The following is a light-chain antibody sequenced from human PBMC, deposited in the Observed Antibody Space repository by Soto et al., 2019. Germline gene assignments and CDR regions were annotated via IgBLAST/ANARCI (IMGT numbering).Light chain of an antibody. CDR2: GAS. CDR3: QQYHNWPPGLT. CDR1: QSVSDN. V-gene: IGKV3-15*01. Sequence: EVVMTQSPATLSVSPGERVTLSCRASQSVSDNLAWYQQKPGQAPRLLIHGASTRATDIPARFSGSGSGTEFTLTITSLQSEDFAVYYCQQYHNWPPGLTFGGGTRVEIK. J-gene: IGKJ4*01.